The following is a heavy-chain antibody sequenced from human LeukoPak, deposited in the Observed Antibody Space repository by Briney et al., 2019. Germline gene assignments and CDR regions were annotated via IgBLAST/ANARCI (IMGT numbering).Heavy chain of an antibody. Sequence: ASVKVSCKASGNTFTNYYVHWVRQAPGQGLEWMGIINPSGGSTTYAQTFQGRVTMTRDTSASTVYMELSSLRSADTAIYYCARAGSITMIHWAFDIWGQGTVVTVSS. V-gene: IGHV1-46*01. J-gene: IGHJ3*02. CDR3: ARAGSITMIHWAFDI. D-gene: IGHD3-22*01. CDR1: GNTFTNYY. CDR2: INPSGGST.